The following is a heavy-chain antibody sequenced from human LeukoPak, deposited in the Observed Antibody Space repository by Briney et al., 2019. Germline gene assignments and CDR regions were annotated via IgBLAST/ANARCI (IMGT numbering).Heavy chain of an antibody. V-gene: IGHV3-23*01. Sequence: PGGSLRLSCAGSGFTFSFYAMSWVRQAPGKELEWVSAITDSGGSTYHADSVKGRFTISRDNSKNTLYLQMNSLRAEDTAVYLCAKGSASARPYYFDYWGQGTLVTVSS. J-gene: IGHJ4*02. D-gene: IGHD2-21*01. CDR1: GFTFSFYA. CDR2: ITDSGGST. CDR3: AKGSASARPYYFDY.